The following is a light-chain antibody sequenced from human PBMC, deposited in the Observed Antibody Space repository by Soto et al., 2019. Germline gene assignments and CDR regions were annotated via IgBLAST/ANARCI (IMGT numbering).Light chain of an antibody. J-gene: IGKJ1*01. V-gene: IGKV3-15*01. Sequence: EIVMTQSPATLSVSPGERATLSCRASQSVSSNLAWYQQKPGQAPRLLIYGASTRAAGTPARFSGSGSGTEFTLTLSSLQSEDFAVYYWQQYNNWPPWTFGQGTKVEIK. CDR1: QSVSSN. CDR3: QQYNNWPPWT. CDR2: GAS.